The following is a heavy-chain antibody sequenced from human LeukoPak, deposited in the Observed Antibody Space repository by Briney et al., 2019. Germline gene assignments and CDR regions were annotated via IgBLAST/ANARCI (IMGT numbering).Heavy chain of an antibody. CDR2: ISFDGSTK. CDR3: ARGVVTAYAAFDS. D-gene: IGHD2-21*02. J-gene: IGHJ4*02. Sequence: GGSLRLSCAASGFIFSRYALHWVRQAPGKGLEWVSMISFDGSTKDYAHSVKGRFTISRDNSKNTLDLQMTSLRTEDTAVYYCARGVVTAYAAFDSWGQGTLVTVSS. CDR1: GFIFSRYA. V-gene: IGHV3-30-3*01.